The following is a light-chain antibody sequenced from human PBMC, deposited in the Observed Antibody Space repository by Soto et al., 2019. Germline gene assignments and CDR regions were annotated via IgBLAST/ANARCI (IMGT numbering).Light chain of an antibody. CDR1: QSVSSD. V-gene: IGKV3-15*01. J-gene: IGKJ1*01. Sequence: EIVMTQSPATLSVSPGETATLSCRASQSVSSDLAWYQQKPGQSPRLLIYSASTRATGIPARFSGSGFGTEFSLIISSLQSEDFALYFCQQYNNWPPIKTFGQGTKVEIK. CDR2: SAS. CDR3: QQYNNWPPIKT.